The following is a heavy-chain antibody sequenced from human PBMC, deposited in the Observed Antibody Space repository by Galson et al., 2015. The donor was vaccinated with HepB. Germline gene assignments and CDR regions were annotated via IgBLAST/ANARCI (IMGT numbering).Heavy chain of an antibody. Sequence: SLRLSCAASGFAFDTHAMSWVRQAPGRGLEWISGISGNGDSTFYADSVKGRFTVSRDNSNNMLYLQMNSLRAEDTAVYYCARAAGDSSTYANDYWGQGALVTVSS. V-gene: IGHV3-23*01. J-gene: IGHJ4*02. CDR1: GFAFDTHA. D-gene: IGHD5-18*01. CDR3: ARAAGDSSTYANDY. CDR2: ISGNGDST.